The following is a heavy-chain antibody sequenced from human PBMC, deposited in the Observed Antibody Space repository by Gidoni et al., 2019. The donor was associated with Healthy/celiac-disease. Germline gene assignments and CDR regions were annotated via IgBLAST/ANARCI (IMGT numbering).Heavy chain of an antibody. Sequence: QVQLVESGGGVVQPGRSLRLSCAASGFTFSSYGIHWVRQAPGKGLEWVAVISYDGSNKYYADSVKGRFTIARDNSKNTLYLQMNSLRAEDTAVYYCAKDKGYSSGWYGRYYYYGMDVWGQGTTVTVSS. CDR2: ISYDGSNK. V-gene: IGHV3-30*18. CDR1: GFTFSSYG. CDR3: AKDKGYSSGWYGRYYYYGMDV. J-gene: IGHJ6*02. D-gene: IGHD6-19*01.